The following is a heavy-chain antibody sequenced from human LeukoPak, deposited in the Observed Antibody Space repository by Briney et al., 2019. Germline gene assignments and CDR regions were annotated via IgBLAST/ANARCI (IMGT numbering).Heavy chain of an antibody. CDR1: GFIFSSYG. CDR3: AKFGLAGSGRYHDAFDI. V-gene: IGHV3-23*01. J-gene: IGHJ3*02. D-gene: IGHD3-10*01. CDR2: ITGSGGST. Sequence: GGSLRLSCAASGFIFSSYGMHWVRQAPGKGLEWVSAITGSGGSTYYADSVKGRSAISRDNSKNTLYLQMNGLRVEDTAVYYCAKFGLAGSGRYHDAFDIWGQGTVVTVSS.